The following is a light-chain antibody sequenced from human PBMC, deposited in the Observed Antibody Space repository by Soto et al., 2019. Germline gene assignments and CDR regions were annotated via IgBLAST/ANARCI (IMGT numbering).Light chain of an antibody. V-gene: IGKV3-15*01. CDR1: QSVSSN. J-gene: IGKJ1*01. CDR2: GAS. Sequence: EIVMTQSPATLSVSPGERATLSCRASQSVSSNLAWYQQKPGQAPRLLIYGASTRATGIPARFSGSGSGTDFTLTINSLQSEDFAVYYCQQYNSWRSFGQGTKVESK. CDR3: QQYNSWRS.